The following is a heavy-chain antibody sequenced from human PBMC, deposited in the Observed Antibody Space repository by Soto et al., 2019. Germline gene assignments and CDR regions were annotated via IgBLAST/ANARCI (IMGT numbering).Heavy chain of an antibody. Sequence: VQLVQSGAEVRKPGSSVRVSCKASGGSFNRHTISWVRQAPGQGLEWTGGIIPIFGTANHAQKFQGRVTIIADESTSTVYMELSSLRSDDTAIYYCARGWGYDSTDYYYAYWGQGTLVIVSS. CDR3: ARGWGYDSTDYYYAY. J-gene: IGHJ4*02. V-gene: IGHV1-69*01. CDR2: IIPIFGTA. D-gene: IGHD3-22*01. CDR1: GGSFNRHT.